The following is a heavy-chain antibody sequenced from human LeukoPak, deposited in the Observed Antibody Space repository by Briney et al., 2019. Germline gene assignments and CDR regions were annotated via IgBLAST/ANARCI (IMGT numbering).Heavy chain of an antibody. CDR2: ISAYNGNT. CDR3: ARVRWELLALKY. V-gene: IGHV1-18*01. J-gene: IGHJ4*02. D-gene: IGHD1-26*01. CDR1: GYTFTSYG. Sequence: ASVKVSCKASGYTFTSYGISWVRQAPGQGLEWMGWISAYNGNTNHAQKLQGRVTMTTDTSTSTAYMELRSLRSDDTAVYYCARVRWELLALKYWGQGTLVTVSS.